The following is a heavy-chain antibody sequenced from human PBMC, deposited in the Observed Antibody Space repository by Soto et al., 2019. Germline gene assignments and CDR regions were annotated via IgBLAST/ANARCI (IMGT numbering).Heavy chain of an antibody. J-gene: IGHJ5*02. D-gene: IGHD3-16*01. CDR1: GGSISSGGYY. Sequence: SATLSLTCTVPGGSISSGGYYWSWIRQHPGKGLEWIGNIYYTGRPNYNPSLKSRVTVSLDAAKNQFSLKLSSVTAADTAVYYCASFSLPLGPGFDPWGQGTLVTVSS. CDR3: ASFSLPLGPGFDP. V-gene: IGHV4-31*03. CDR2: IYYTGRP.